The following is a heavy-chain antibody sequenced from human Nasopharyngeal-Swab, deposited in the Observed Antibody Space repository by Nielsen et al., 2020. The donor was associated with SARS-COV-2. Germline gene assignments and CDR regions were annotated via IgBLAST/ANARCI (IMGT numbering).Heavy chain of an antibody. CDR3: ARDHYYDSSGYYPFHKRYYYGMDV. CDR1: GGSFSGHY. V-gene: IGHV4-34*01. D-gene: IGHD3-22*01. J-gene: IGHJ6*02. Sequence: SETLSLTCAVYGGSFSGHYWTWIRQPPGKGLEWIGAINHSGSTNYNPSLKSRVTISVDTSKNQFSLKLTSVTAADTAVYYCARDHYYDSSGYYPFHKRYYYGMDVWGQGTTVTVSS. CDR2: INHSGST.